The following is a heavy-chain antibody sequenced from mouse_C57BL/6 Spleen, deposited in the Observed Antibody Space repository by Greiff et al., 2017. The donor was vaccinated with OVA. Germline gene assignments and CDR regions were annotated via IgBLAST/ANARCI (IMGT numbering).Heavy chain of an antibody. CDR2: INPGSGGT. CDR3: AREEGLRLDY. D-gene: IGHD2-4*01. V-gene: IGHV1-54*01. Sequence: VKLQESGAELVRPGTSVKVSCKASGYAFTNYLIEWVKQRPGQGLEWIGVINPGSGGTNYNEKFKGKATLTADKSSSTAYMQLSSLTSEDSAVYYCAREEGLRLDYWGQGTTLTVSS. J-gene: IGHJ2*01. CDR1: GYAFTNYL.